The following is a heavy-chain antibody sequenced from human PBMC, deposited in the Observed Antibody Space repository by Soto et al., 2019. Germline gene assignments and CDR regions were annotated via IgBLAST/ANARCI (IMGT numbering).Heavy chain of an antibody. J-gene: IGHJ6*02. Sequence: EEQLVESGGNLVQPGESLRLSCVASGFTFSSYAMSWVRQAPGKGLEWVSAISGSGGSTYYADSVKGRFTISRDNSKNTLYLQMNSLRAEDTAVYYCANLPTKEYFYGMDVWGQGTTVTVSS. CDR1: GFTFSSYA. CDR2: ISGSGGST. V-gene: IGHV3-23*04. CDR3: ANLPTKEYFYGMDV.